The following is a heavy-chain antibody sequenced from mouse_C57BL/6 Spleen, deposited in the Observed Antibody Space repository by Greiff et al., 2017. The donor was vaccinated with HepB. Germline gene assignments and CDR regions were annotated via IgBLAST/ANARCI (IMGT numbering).Heavy chain of an antibody. J-gene: IGHJ4*01. CDR2: INHNYGTT. V-gene: IGHV1-39*01. CDR3: ASPQRLETTRTVYYAMDY. CDR1: GYSFTDYN. Sequence: VHVKQSGPELVKPGASVKISCKASGYSFTDYNMNWVKQSNGKSLEWIGVINHNYGTTSYNQKFKGKATLTVDQSSSTAYMQLNSLTSEDSAVYYCASPQRLETTRTVYYAMDYWGQGTSVTVSS. D-gene: IGHD2-12*01.